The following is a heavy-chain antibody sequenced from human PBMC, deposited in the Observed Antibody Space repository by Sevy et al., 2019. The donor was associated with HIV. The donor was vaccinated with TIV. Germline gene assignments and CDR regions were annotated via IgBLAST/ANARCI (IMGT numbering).Heavy chain of an antibody. CDR2: IWYDGSHE. CDR3: ARDREAVAGPDGSFDY. CDR1: GFFFSHYG. Sequence: GGSLRLSCAASGFFFSHYGMHWVRQAPGKGLEWVALIWYDGSHEYYVDSVKGRFTISRDDFKNTLYLQMNSLRAEDTALYYCARDREAVAGPDGSFDYWGQGTLVTVSS. D-gene: IGHD6-19*01. J-gene: IGHJ4*02. V-gene: IGHV3-33*01.